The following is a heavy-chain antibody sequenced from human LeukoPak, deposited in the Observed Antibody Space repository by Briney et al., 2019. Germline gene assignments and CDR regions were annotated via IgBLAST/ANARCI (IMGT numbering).Heavy chain of an antibody. CDR1: GGTFSSYA. V-gene: IGHV1-69*05. J-gene: IGHJ6*03. D-gene: IGHD1-1*01. CDR2: IIPIFGTA. Sequence: SVKVSCKASGGTFSSYAISWVRQAPGQGLEWMGGIIPIFGTANYAQKFQGRVTITTDESTGTAYMELSSLRSEDTAVYYCARVRGGTGTDYYYYYMDVWGKGTTVTVSS. CDR3: ARVRGGTGTDYYYYYMDV.